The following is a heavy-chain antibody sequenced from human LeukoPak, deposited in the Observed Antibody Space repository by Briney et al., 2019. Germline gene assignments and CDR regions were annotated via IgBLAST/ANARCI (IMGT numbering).Heavy chain of an antibody. CDR2: IDYSGST. V-gene: IGHV4-39*07. D-gene: IGHD3-10*01. J-gene: IGHJ4*02. CDR1: GGSISSSDYY. Sequence: SETLSLTCTVSGGSISSSDYYWGWIRHPPGKGLEWIASIDYSGSTYYNPSLKSRVTISVDTSKNQFSLKLSSVTAADTAVYYCARAYYHGSGSYPYYFDYWGQGTLVTVSS. CDR3: ARAYYHGSGSYPYYFDY.